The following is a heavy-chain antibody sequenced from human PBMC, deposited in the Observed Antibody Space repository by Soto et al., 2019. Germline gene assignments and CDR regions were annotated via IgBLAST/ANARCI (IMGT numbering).Heavy chain of an antibody. D-gene: IGHD1-26*01. Sequence: QVQLVQSGAEVKKPGSSVKVSCKASGGTFSSYAISWVRQAPGQGLEWMGGIIPIFGTANYAQKFQGRVTIPADESTCTAYTELSSLRSESAAVDYCASEPVGATRGGWAFAIWGQGTMVPLSS. V-gene: IGHV1-69*12. CDR3: ASEPVGATRGGWAFAI. CDR2: IIPIFGTA. CDR1: GGTFSSYA. J-gene: IGHJ3*02.